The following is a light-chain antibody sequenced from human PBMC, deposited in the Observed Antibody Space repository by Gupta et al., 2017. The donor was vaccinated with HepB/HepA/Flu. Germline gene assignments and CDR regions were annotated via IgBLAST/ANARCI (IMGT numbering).Light chain of an antibody. J-gene: IGKJ1*01. CDR1: QRVSNF. CDR3: LQRSRWPRT. Sequence: EVVLTQSPATLSLSPGERASLSCMASQRVSNFLAWYQQKPGQAPRLLIYDASIRATGIPARFSGSGSGTEFTLTISRLEPEDFAVYYCLQRSRWPRTFGQGTXVEIK. V-gene: IGKV3-11*01. CDR2: DAS.